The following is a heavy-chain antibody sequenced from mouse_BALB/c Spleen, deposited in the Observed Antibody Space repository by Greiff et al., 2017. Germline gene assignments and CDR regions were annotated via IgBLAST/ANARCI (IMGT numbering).Heavy chain of an antibody. CDR2: INPSTGYT. V-gene: IGHV1-7*01. CDR1: GYTFTSYW. D-gene: IGHD2-1*01. Sequence: VQLQQSGAELAKPGASVKMSCKASGYTFTSYWMHWVKQRPGQGLEWIGYINPSTGYTEYNQKFKDKATLTADKSSSTAYMQLSSLTSEDSAVYYCARYGNLWYCDVWGAGTTVTVSS. J-gene: IGHJ1*01. CDR3: ARYGNLWYCDV.